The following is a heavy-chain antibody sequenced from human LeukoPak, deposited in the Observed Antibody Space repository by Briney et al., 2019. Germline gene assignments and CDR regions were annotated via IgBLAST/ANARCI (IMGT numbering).Heavy chain of an antibody. CDR2: ISYDGSNK. J-gene: IGHJ6*02. CDR3: AKEYLGESKYYYYYGMDV. CDR1: GFTFSSYG. V-gene: IGHV3-30*18. Sequence: GGSLRLSCAASGFTFSSYGMHWVRQAPGKGLEQVAVISYDGSNKYYADSVKGRFTISRDNSKNTLYLQMNSLRAEDTAVYYCAKEYLGESKYYYYYGMDVWGQGTTVTVSS. D-gene: IGHD2-2*02.